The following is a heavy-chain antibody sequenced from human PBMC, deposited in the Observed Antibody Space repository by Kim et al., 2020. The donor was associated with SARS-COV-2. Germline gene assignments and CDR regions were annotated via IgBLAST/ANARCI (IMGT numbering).Heavy chain of an antibody. D-gene: IGHD1-20*01. CDR3: ARLNWDDLAS. CDR1: GGSIGSTNYY. CDR2: ISNGGAT. J-gene: IGHJ5*02. Sequence: SETLSLTCIVSGGSIGSTNYYWVWIRQTPGKGLEWIGSISNGGATYYNPSLKSRVTIFVDTSKNQFSLKLSSVTAADTAVYFGARLNWDDLASWGQGTLVTVSS. V-gene: IGHV4-39*01.